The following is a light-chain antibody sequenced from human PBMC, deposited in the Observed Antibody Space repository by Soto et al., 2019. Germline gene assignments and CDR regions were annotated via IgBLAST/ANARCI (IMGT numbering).Light chain of an antibody. CDR1: QSVSSSY. Sequence: ESVLTQSPGTLPMSPGERATLSCRASQSVSSSYSAWYQQKPGQAPRLLIYGASRRATGIPDRFSGSGSGTDFTLTISRLEPEDFAVYYCQQYGSSPFTFGPGTKVDIK. CDR3: QQYGSSPFT. J-gene: IGKJ3*01. CDR2: GAS. V-gene: IGKV3-20*01.